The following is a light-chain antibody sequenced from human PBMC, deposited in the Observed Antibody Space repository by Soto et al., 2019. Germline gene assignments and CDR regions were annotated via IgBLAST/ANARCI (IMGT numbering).Light chain of an antibody. CDR1: QSVSSGY. CDR2: GAS. J-gene: IGKJ5*01. CDR3: QQYSSSPSIT. V-gene: IGKV3-20*01. Sequence: EIVLTQSPGTLSLSPGERATLSCRAIQSVSSGYLAWYQQKPGQAPRLLICGASTRATGIPDRFSGSGSGTDFTLTISRPEPEDFAVYYCQQYSSSPSITFGQGTRLEIK.